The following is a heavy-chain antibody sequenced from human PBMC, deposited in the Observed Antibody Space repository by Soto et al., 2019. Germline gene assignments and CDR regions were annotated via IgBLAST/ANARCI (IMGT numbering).Heavy chain of an antibody. CDR3: AREKSSRYDH. D-gene: IGHD6-13*01. Sequence: GASVKGSCKGSGYTFTNFDINWVRQATGQGLEWMGWMNPNSGNTVYAQKFQGRVTMTRNTSISTAYMELSSLRSEDTAVYYCAREKSSRYDHWGQGTLVTVSS. V-gene: IGHV1-8*01. CDR2: MNPNSGNT. CDR1: GYTFTNFD. J-gene: IGHJ4*02.